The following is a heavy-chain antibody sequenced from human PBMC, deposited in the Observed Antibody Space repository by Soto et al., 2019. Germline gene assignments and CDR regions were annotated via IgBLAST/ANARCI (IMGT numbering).Heavy chain of an antibody. CDR1: GFTFTSTT. V-gene: IGHV1-58*01. J-gene: IGHJ6*02. CDR3: AADPKDYYYGMDV. Sequence: SVKVSCKASGFTFTSTTVHWVRQARGQRNEWMGWIVFGSGNAKNAQRIQERVTITRDMSTSTVYMELSSLRPEDTAVYYSAADPKDYYYGMDVWGQGTTVTVSS. CDR2: IVFGSGNA.